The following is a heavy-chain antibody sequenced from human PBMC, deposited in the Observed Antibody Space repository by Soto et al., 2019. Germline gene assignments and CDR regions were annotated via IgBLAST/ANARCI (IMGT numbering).Heavy chain of an antibody. Sequence: GASVKVSCKASGYTFTGYYTHWVRQAPGQGLEWMGWINPNSGGTNYAQKFQGRVTMTRDTSISTAYMELSRLRSDDTAVYYCARPTRGYSGYGPHYYYYGMDVWGQGTTVTVSS. J-gene: IGHJ6*02. D-gene: IGHD5-12*01. CDR2: INPNSGGT. CDR3: ARPTRGYSGYGPHYYYYGMDV. V-gene: IGHV1-2*02. CDR1: GYTFTGYY.